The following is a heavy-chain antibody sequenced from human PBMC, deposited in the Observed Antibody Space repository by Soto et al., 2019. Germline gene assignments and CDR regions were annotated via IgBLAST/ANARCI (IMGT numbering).Heavy chain of an antibody. CDR1: GFTFSSYS. CDR3: ASCVSGDYGDYYFDY. J-gene: IGHJ4*02. V-gene: IGHV3-48*02. D-gene: IGHD4-17*01. Sequence: GGSLRLSCAASGFTFSSYSMNWVRQAPGKGLEWVSYISSSSSTIYYADSVKGRFTISRDNAKNSLYLQMNSLRDEDTAVYYCASCVSGDYGDYYFDYWGQGTLVTVSS. CDR2: ISSSSSTI.